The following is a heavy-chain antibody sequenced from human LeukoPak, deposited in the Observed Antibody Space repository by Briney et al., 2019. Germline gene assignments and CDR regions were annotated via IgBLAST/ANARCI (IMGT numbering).Heavy chain of an antibody. D-gene: IGHD3-3*01. CDR2: ISGSGRST. J-gene: IGHJ4*02. CDR3: AKGPYYDFWSGADY. Sequence: GGSLRLSCAAPGFTFSSYTMSRGRQAPGGRLEWGSAISGSGRSTNYADSVKGRFTISRDNSKNTLYLQKNSLRAEDTDVYYCAKGPYYDFWSGADYWGQGTLVTVSS. V-gene: IGHV3-23*01. CDR1: GFTFSSYT.